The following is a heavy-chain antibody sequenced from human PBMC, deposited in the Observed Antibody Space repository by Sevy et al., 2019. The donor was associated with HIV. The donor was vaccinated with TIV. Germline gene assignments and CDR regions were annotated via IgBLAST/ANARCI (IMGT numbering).Heavy chain of an antibody. Sequence: SETLSLTCTVSGGSISSYYWSWIRQPPGKGLEWIGYIYYSGSTNYNPSLKSRVTISVDTSKNQFSLKLSSVTAADTAVYYCAREGGKGGVWGSWFDPWGQGTLVTVSS. CDR2: IYYSGST. CDR3: AREGGKGGVWGSWFDP. D-gene: IGHD3-16*01. V-gene: IGHV4-59*01. J-gene: IGHJ5*02. CDR1: GGSISSYY.